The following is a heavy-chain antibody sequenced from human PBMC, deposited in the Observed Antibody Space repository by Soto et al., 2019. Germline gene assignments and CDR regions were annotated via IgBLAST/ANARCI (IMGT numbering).Heavy chain of an antibody. CDR1: GFTLSSYS. D-gene: IGHD6-19*01. CDR2: ISGSGGTI. Sequence: EVQLVESGGGMVQPGGSLRVSCAASGFTLSSYSMHWVRQAPGKGLEWVSYISGSGGTIYYADSVKGRFTISRDNAKNSLSVQMNSLRDEDTAVYYFARETVLRSSGWSYYFDFWGQGTRVTVSS. V-gene: IGHV3-48*02. J-gene: IGHJ4*02. CDR3: ARETVLRSSGWSYYFDF.